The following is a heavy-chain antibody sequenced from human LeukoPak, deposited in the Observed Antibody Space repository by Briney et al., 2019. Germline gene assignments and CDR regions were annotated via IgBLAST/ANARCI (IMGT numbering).Heavy chain of an antibody. V-gene: IGHV3-23*01. Sequence: SGGSLRLSCAASGFSFSNYAMSWVRQAPGKGLEWVSGISGNSGGRTYYADSVKGRFTISRDKSKNTLYLQMNSLRVEDTAEYYCAKSLEVIASWFDPWGQGTLVTVSS. D-gene: IGHD2-15*01. CDR1: GFSFSNYA. CDR2: ISGNSGGRT. J-gene: IGHJ5*02. CDR3: AKSLEVIASWFDP.